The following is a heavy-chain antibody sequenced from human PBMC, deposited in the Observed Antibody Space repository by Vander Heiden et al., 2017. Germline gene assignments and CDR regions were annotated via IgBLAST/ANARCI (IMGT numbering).Heavy chain of an antibody. Sequence: EVQLVESGGGLVQPGGSLRISCAASGFTFSNYERNWVRQAPGKGLEWVSYSSTSGRTTYYADSVKGRFTSSRDNAQNSLFLQMNSLRAEDTALYYCARDPGRKGRVPFAFDIWGQGTMVTVSS. J-gene: IGHJ3*02. V-gene: IGHV3-48*03. CDR1: GFTFSNYE. D-gene: IGHD3-16*01. CDR2: SSTSGRTT. CDR3: ARDPGRKGRVPFAFDI.